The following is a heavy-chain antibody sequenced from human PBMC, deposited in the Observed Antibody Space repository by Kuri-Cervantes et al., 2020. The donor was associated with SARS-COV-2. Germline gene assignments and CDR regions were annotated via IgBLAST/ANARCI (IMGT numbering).Heavy chain of an antibody. D-gene: IGHD2-2*01. CDR3: ARVVPAAVFDY. CDR2: VYSSGST. Sequence: SETLSLTCTVSGGSISSYYWSWIRQPAGKGLEWIGRVYSSGSTNFNPFLESRVTMSVDTSKNQFSLKLNSVTAADTAVYYCARVVPAAVFDYWGQGTLVTVSS. J-gene: IGHJ4*02. V-gene: IGHV4-4*07. CDR1: GGSISSYY.